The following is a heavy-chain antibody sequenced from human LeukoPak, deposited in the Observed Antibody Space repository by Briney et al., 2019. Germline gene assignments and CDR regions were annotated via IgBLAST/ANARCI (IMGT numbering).Heavy chain of an antibody. CDR3: ARVRPWVFDY. CDR1: GFTFRDYY. CDR2: IYIGDNP. J-gene: IGHJ4*02. Sequence: PGGSLRLSCVASGFTFRDYYMSWVRQAPGKGLEWVSIIYIGDNPHYADSVKGRFTISRHNSKNTLYLQMNNLRAEDAAVYYCARVRPWVFDYWGQGTLVTVSS. V-gene: IGHV3-53*04.